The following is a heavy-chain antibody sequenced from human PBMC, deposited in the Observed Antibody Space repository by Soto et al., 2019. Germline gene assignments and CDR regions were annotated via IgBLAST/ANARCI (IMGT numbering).Heavy chain of an antibody. CDR3: ATYRKFFQI. V-gene: IGHV4-30-2*01. CDR2: IYNSGST. CDR1: GGYISCGYYS. J-gene: IGHJ3*02. Sequence: SETLSLTCAVSGGYISCGYYSWSWIRQPPGKGLEWIGFIYNSGSTYYNSSLKSRVTISVDRSKSHFFLNLTSVTAADTAVYYCATYRKFFQIWGQGTKVTVSS.